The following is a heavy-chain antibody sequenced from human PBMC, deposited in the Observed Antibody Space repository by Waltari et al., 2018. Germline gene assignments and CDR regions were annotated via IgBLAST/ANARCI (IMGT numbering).Heavy chain of an antibody. V-gene: IGHV3-9*01. CDR1: GFTFDDYA. D-gene: IGHD3-22*01. Sequence: EVQLVESGGGLVQPGRSLRLSCAASGFTFDDYAMHWVRHAPGKGLEWVSGISWNSGSIGYADSVKGRFTISRDNAKNSLYLQMNSLRAEDTALYYCAKDSGTYDSSGYGRYFDLWGRGTLVTVSS. CDR2: ISWNSGSI. J-gene: IGHJ2*01. CDR3: AKDSGTYDSSGYGRYFDL.